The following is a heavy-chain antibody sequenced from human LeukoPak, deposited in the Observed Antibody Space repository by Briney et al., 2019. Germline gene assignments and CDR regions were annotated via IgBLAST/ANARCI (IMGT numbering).Heavy chain of an antibody. CDR3: SRDGSLRSPPL. CDR2: ISSSSGSNK. Sequence: GGSLRLFCAASGFTFSDYYMSWIRQAPGKGLEWVSYISSSSGSNKYYADSVSGRFTISRDNDKNSLYLQMDSLRAEDTAVYYCSRDGSLRSPPLWGQGTLVTVSS. J-gene: IGHJ4*02. CDR1: GFTFSDYY. D-gene: IGHD3-10*01. V-gene: IGHV3-11*01.